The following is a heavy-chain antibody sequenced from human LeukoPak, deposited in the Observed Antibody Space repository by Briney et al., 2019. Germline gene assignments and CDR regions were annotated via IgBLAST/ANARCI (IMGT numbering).Heavy chain of an antibody. J-gene: IGHJ6*02. V-gene: IGHV3-48*02. CDR3: ARELGYCSGMTCSVHYYGMDV. D-gene: IGHD2-15*01. CDR1: GFTFTSYS. Sequence: PGGSLRLSCASSGFTFTSYSMNWVRQAPGKGLEWVSYISIRSSTIYYADAVKDRFTISRDNARTSLYLQMNSLKDEDTAVYHCARELGYCSGMTCSVHYYGMDVWGQGTTVTVSS. CDR2: ISIRSSTI.